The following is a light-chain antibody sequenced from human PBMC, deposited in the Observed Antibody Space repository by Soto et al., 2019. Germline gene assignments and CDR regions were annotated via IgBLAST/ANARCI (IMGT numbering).Light chain of an antibody. CDR2: GAS. Sequence: EIVMTQSPATLSVSPGERATLSCRASQSVRSKLAWYQQKPGQAPRLLIYGASTRATGIPARFSGSGSGTAFTLTISSLQSEDFAVYYCQQHNNWPPWAFGQGTKVEIK. CDR3: QQHNNWPPWA. CDR1: QSVRSK. J-gene: IGKJ1*01. V-gene: IGKV3-15*01.